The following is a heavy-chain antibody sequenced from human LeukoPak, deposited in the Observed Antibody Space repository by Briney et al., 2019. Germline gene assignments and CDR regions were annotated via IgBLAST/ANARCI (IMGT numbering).Heavy chain of an antibody. J-gene: IGHJ4*02. CDR2: ISVSGGST. Sequence: PGGSLRLSCAASGFTFSSYAMSWVRQAPGKGLEWVSAISVSGGSTYYADSVKGRFTISRDNSKNTLYLQMNSLRAEDTAVYYCAKVRSGSYRYYFDYWGQGTLVTVSS. CDR1: GFTFSSYA. D-gene: IGHD1-26*01. CDR3: AKVRSGSYRYYFDY. V-gene: IGHV3-23*01.